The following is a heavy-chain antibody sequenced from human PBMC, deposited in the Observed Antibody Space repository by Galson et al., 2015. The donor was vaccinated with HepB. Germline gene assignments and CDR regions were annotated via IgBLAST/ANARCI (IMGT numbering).Heavy chain of an antibody. J-gene: IGHJ5*02. CDR1: GFTFSRYA. D-gene: IGHD2-8*01. CDR2: IFGHDAST. V-gene: IGHV3-23*01. CDR3: ARSSNGAYEHWFDP. Sequence: SLRLSCAASGFTFSRYAMIWVRQAPGKGLEWVSSIFGHDASTYYADSVKGRFTVSRDNSKNTQSLHMNSLRAEDTAVYYCARSSNGAYEHWFDPWGQGTLVSVSS.